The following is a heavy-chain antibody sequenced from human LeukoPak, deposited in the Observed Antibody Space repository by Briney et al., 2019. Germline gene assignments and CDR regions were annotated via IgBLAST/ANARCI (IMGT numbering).Heavy chain of an antibody. V-gene: IGHV3-11*01. CDR3: ASAVTTSYYYYMDV. Sequence: GGSLRLSCAASGFTFSDYYMSWIRQAPGKGLEWVSYISSSGSTIYYADSVKGRFTISRDNAKNSLYLQMNSLRAEDTAVYYCASAVTTSYYYYMDVWGKGTTVTVSS. D-gene: IGHD4-17*01. J-gene: IGHJ6*03. CDR2: ISSSGSTI. CDR1: GFTFSDYY.